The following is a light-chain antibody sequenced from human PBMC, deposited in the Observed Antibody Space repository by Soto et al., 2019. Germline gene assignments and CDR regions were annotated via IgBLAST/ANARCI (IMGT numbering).Light chain of an antibody. Sequence: QSALTQPASVSGSPGQSITISCTGTSSDVGGYHYVSWYQQYPGKAPEVMIYDVSNRPSGVSNRFSGSKSGTTASLTISGLQAEDEADYYCSSYTSSSTYVFGTGTKVTVL. CDR2: DVS. CDR3: SSYTSSSTYV. CDR1: SSDVGGYHY. V-gene: IGLV2-14*01. J-gene: IGLJ1*01.